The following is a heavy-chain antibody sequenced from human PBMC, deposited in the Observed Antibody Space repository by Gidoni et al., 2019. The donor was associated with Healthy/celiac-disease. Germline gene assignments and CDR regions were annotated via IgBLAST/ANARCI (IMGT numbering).Heavy chain of an antibody. CDR2: IKQDGSEK. J-gene: IGHJ6*02. CDR3: ASGGSYEYGMDV. CDR1: GFTFSIYW. Sequence: EVQLVESGGGLVQNGGSLRRPCAASGFTFSIYWMSRVRQAPGKGLEWVANIKQDGSEKYYVDSVKGRFTISRDNAKNSLYLQMNSLRAEDTAVYYCASGGSYEYGMDVWGQGTTVTVSS. D-gene: IGHD1-26*01. V-gene: IGHV3-7*05.